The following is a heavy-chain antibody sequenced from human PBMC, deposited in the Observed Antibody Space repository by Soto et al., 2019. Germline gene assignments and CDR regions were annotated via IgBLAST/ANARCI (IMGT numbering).Heavy chain of an antibody. J-gene: IGHJ6*02. Sequence: SETLSLTCTVSGGSISSSSYYWGWIRQPPGKGLEWIGSIYYSGSTYYNLSLKSRVTISVDTSKNQFSLKLSSVTAADTAVYYCARVDTAMVSYYYYGMDVWGQGTTVTVSS. CDR1: GGSISSSSYY. CDR3: ARVDTAMVSYYYYGMDV. CDR2: IYYSGST. V-gene: IGHV4-39*01. D-gene: IGHD5-18*01.